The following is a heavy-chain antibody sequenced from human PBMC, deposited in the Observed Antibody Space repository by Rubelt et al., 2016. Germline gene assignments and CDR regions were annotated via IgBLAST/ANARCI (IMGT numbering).Heavy chain of an antibody. J-gene: IGHJ5*02. CDR3: ARDSAAGTGWFDP. Sequence: WYDGSNKYYADSVKGRFTISRDNSKNTLYLQMNSLRAEDTAVYYRARDSAAGTGWFDPWGQGTLVTVSS. V-gene: IGHV3-33*01. D-gene: IGHD6-13*01. CDR2: WYDGSNK.